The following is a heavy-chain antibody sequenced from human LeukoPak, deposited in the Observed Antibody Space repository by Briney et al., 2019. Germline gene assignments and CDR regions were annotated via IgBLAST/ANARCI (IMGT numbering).Heavy chain of an antibody. V-gene: IGHV1-2*02. Sequence: ASVKVSCKASGGTFSSYDISWVRQAPGQGLEWMGWINPNSGGTNYAQRFQGRVTMTRDTSISTAYMELSRLRSDDTAVYYCARDTPNVAYCGGDCYYYMDVWGKGTTVTISS. CDR1: GGTFSSYD. J-gene: IGHJ6*03. D-gene: IGHD2-21*01. CDR2: INPNSGGT. CDR3: ARDTPNVAYCGGDCYYYMDV.